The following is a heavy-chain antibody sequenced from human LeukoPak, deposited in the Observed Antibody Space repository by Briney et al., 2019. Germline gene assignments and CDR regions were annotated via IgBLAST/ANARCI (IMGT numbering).Heavy chain of an antibody. V-gene: IGHV4-34*01. CDR1: GGSVSRYY. CDR2: IKHDGDT. J-gene: IGHJ4*02. Sequence: SETLSLTCVVYGGSVSRYYWSWVRQRQGKGLEWIGEIKHDGDTNVNPSLKSRVTMSRDTSKNQFSLKMDSVTAADSAMYNCAIPSTAPYWGQGVLVTVSS. CDR3: AIPSTAPY. D-gene: IGHD5-18*01.